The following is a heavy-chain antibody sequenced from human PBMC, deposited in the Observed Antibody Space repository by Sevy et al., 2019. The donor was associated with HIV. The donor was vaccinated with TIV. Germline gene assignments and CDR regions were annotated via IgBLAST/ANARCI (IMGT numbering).Heavy chain of an antibody. CDR3: ARDRYDILTCYLPPYYYGMDV. D-gene: IGHD3-9*01. CDR1: GFTFSDYY. J-gene: IGHJ6*02. CDR2: ISSSGSTI. Sequence: GGSLRLSCAASGFTFSDYYMSWIRQAPGKGLEWVSYISSSGSTIYYADSVKGRFTISRDNAKNSLYLQMNSLRAEDTAVYYCARDRYDILTCYLPPYYYGMDVWGQGTTVTVSS. V-gene: IGHV3-11*01.